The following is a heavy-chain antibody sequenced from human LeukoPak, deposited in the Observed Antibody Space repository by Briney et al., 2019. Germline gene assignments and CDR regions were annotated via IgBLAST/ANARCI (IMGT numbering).Heavy chain of an antibody. D-gene: IGHD3-22*01. CDR2: IKQDGSEQ. V-gene: IGHV3-7*01. Sequence: GGSLRLSCAASEFTFDNYWMSWVRQAPGKGLDWVANIKQDGSEQYYVDSVKGRFTISRDNAKNSLYLQMNSLRAEDTAVYYCARGPHSYDSSGYYFFYWGQGTLVTVSS. CDR3: ARGPHSYDSSGYYFFY. CDR1: EFTFDNYW. J-gene: IGHJ4*02.